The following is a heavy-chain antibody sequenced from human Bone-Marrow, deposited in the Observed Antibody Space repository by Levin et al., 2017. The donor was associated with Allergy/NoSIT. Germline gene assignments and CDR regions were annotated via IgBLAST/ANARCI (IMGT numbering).Heavy chain of an antibody. D-gene: IGHD6-13*01. CDR3: ATAKTELATPFDY. J-gene: IGHJ4*02. CDR1: GSSFSSYW. Sequence: GESLKISCQGSGSSFSSYWIGWVRQMPGKGLEWMGIIYPGDSDTRYSPSFQGQVTMSADKSTTTAYLQWSSLKASDSAIYYCATAKTELATPFDYWGQGTLVTVSS. V-gene: IGHV5-51*01. CDR2: IYPGDSDT.